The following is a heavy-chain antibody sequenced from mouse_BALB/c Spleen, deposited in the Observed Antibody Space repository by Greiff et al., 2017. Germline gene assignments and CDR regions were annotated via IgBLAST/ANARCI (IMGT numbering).Heavy chain of an antibody. CDR2: ISYSGST. CDR3: ARYARHYYGSTPYYAMDY. Sequence: EVQLQESGPSLVKPSQTLSLTCSVTGDSITSGYWNWIRKFPGNKLEYMGYISYSGSTYYNPSLKSRISITRDTSKNQYYLQLNSVTTEDTATYYCARYARHYYGSTPYYAMDYWGQGTSVTVSS. J-gene: IGHJ4*01. CDR1: GDSITSGY. D-gene: IGHD1-1*01. V-gene: IGHV3-8*02.